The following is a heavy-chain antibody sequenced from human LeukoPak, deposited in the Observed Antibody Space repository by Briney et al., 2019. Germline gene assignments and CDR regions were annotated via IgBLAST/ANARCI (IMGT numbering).Heavy chain of an antibody. D-gene: IGHD5-18*01. CDR1: GGSISSSSYY. J-gene: IGHJ4*02. CDR3: ATPAHGYSYGYYFDY. CDR2: IYYSGST. Sequence: SETLSLTCTVSGGSISSSSYYWGWIRQPPGKGLEWLGSIYYSGSTYYNPSLKSRVTISVDTSKNQFSLKLSSVTAADTAVYYCATPAHGYSYGYYFDYWGQGTLVTVSS. V-gene: IGHV4-39*07.